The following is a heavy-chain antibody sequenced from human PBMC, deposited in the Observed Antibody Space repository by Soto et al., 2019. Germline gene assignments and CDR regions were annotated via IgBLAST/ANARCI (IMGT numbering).Heavy chain of an antibody. CDR2: LTNNGGTT. CDR1: GFTFSTYA. D-gene: IGHD6-13*01. J-gene: IGHJ4*02. V-gene: IGHV3-64*01. CDR3: ARAASSTWYLAY. Sequence: EVQLVESGGGLVQPGGSLRLSCAASGFTFSTYAMHWVRQAPGKGLEYVSALTNNGGTTYYASSVKGRFTISRDNSKNTLYLQMGSLRAEDMAVYYCARAASSTWYLAYWGQGTLFTVSS.